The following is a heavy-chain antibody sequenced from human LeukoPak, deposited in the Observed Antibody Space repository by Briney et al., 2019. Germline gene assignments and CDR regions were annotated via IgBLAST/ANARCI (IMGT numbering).Heavy chain of an antibody. V-gene: IGHV3-21*01. CDR3: ARLADILTGVDY. CDR1: GLTFSSYS. Sequence: PGGSLRLSCAASGLTFSSYSMNWVRQAPGKGLEWVSSISSSSSYIYYADSVKGRFTISRDNAKNSLYLQMNSLRAEDTAVYYCARLADILTGVDYWGQGTLVTVSS. J-gene: IGHJ4*02. D-gene: IGHD3-9*01. CDR2: ISSSSSYI.